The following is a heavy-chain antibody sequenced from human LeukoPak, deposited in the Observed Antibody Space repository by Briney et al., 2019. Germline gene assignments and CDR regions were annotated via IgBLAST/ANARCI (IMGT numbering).Heavy chain of an antibody. Sequence: SETLSLTCTVSGGSISSYCWSWIRQPPGKGLEWIGYIYYSGNTNYNPSLKSRVTISIDTSKNQFSLKLSSVTAADTAVYYCARGKQRDYYDSSGYYYPNYYFDYWGQGTLVTVFS. CDR3: ARGKQRDYYDSSGYYYPNYYFDY. V-gene: IGHV4-59*01. CDR2: IYYSGNT. D-gene: IGHD3-22*01. J-gene: IGHJ4*02. CDR1: GGSISSYC.